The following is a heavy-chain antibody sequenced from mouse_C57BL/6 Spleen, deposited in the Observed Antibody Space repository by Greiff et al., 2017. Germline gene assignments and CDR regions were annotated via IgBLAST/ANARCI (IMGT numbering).Heavy chain of an antibody. J-gene: IGHJ1*03. CDR2: IDPSDSET. V-gene: IGHV1-52*01. D-gene: IGHD2-4*01. Sequence: QVQLQQPGAELVRPGSSVKLSCKASGFTFTSYWMHWVKQRPIQGLEWIGNIDPSDSETHYNQKFKDKATLTVDKSSSTAYMQLISLTSEDSAVYYCARAGYDYDKGGYFDVWGTGTTVTVSS. CDR1: GFTFTSYW. CDR3: ARAGYDYDKGGYFDV.